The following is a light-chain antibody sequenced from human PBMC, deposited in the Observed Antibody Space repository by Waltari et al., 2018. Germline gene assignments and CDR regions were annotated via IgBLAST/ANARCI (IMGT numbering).Light chain of an antibody. CDR1: SGSIASNY. CDR3: QSYDSSNHYV. J-gene: IGLJ1*01. V-gene: IGLV6-57*01. Sequence: NFMLTQPHSVSESPGKTVTISCTRSSGSIASNYVQWYQQRPGSSPTTLCYEDNQRPSGVTDRFSGSIDSSSNSASLTISGLKTEDEAGYYCQSYDSSNHYVFGTGTKVTVL. CDR2: EDN.